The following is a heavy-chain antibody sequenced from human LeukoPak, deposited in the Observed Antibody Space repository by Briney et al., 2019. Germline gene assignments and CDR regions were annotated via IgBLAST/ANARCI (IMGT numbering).Heavy chain of an antibody. Sequence: SETLSLTCAVYGGSFSGYYWSWIRQPPGKGLEWIGEINHSGSTNYNPPLKSRVAISVDTSKNQFSLKLSSVTAADTAVYYCASSPVVVITNGYFQHWGQGTLVTVSS. J-gene: IGHJ1*01. V-gene: IGHV4-34*01. CDR2: INHSGST. CDR1: GGSFSGYY. D-gene: IGHD3-22*01. CDR3: ASSPVVVITNGYFQH.